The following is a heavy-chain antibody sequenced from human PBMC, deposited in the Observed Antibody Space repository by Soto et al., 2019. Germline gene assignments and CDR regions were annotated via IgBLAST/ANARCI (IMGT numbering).Heavy chain of an antibody. D-gene: IGHD4-17*01. CDR2: VHYSGTT. CDR1: GGSISSYY. V-gene: IGHV4-59*01. Sequence: PSETLSLTCTVSGGSISSYYWRWIRQSPGRGLEWIGYVHYSGTTNYNPSHKSRVAMSLDSSKRQFSLTLNSVTAADTAVYYCARGTALIYGDYPGAGYFDFWGQGIQVTVSS. CDR3: ARGTALIYGDYPGAGYFDF. J-gene: IGHJ4*02.